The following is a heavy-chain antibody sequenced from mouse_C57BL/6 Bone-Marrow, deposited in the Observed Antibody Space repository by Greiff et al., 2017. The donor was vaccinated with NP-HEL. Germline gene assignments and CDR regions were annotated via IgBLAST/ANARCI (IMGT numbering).Heavy chain of an antibody. J-gene: IGHJ3*01. D-gene: IGHD3-1*01. Sequence: EVHLVESGPGLVKPSQSLSLTCSVTGYSITSGYYWNWIRQFPGNKLEWMGYISYDGSNNYNPSLKNRISITRDTSKNQFFLKLNSVTTEDTATYYCARGYPFAYWGQGTLVTVSA. CDR2: ISYDGSN. V-gene: IGHV3-6*01. CDR3: ARGYPFAY. CDR1: GYSITSGYY.